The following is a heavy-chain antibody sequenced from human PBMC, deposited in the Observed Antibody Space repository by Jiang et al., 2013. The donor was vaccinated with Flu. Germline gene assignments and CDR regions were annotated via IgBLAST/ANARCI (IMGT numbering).Heavy chain of an antibody. CDR2: IDWDDDK. CDR1: GFSLSISGMC. CDR3: ARIRESSSPYYYGMDV. V-gene: IGHV2-70*01. D-gene: IGHD6-6*01. Sequence: KPTQTLTLTCTFSGFSLSISGMCLSWIRQPPGKALEWLALIDWDDDKYYSTSLKTRLTISKDTSKNQVVLTMTNMDPVDTATYYCARIRESSSPYYYGMDVWGQGPRSPSP. J-gene: IGHJ6*02.